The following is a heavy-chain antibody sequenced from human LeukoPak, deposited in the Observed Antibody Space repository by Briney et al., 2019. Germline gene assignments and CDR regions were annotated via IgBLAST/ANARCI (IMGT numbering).Heavy chain of an antibody. CDR3: ARGVTAIPDYYYYYMDV. D-gene: IGHD2-21*02. CDR2: INPNSGGT. Sequence: GASVKVSCKASGYTFTGYYTHWVRQAPGQGLEWMGWINPNSGGTNYAQKFQGRVTMTRDTSISTAYMELSRLRSDDTAVYYCARGVTAIPDYYYYYMDVWGKGTTVTVSS. CDR1: GYTFTGYY. J-gene: IGHJ6*03. V-gene: IGHV1-2*02.